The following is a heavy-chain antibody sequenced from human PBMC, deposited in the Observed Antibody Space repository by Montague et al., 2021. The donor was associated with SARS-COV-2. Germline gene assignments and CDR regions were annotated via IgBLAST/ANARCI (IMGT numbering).Heavy chain of an antibody. CDR1: GFSLSINGVG. D-gene: IGHD3-10*01. J-gene: IGHJ4*02. CDR3: ALGHWYGSGNYLPDY. V-gene: IGHV2-5*02. Sequence: PALVKPTQTLTLTCTFSGFSLSINGVGVGWIRQPPGKALEWLAMICWDDNPHYSPSLKSRLIITKDTSKNQVVLTMTNMDPVDTATYYCALGHWYGSGNYLPDYWGQGTLVTVSS. CDR2: ICWDDNP.